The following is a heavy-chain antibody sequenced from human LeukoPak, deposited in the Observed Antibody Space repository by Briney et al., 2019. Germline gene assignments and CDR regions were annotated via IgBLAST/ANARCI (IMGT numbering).Heavy chain of an antibody. J-gene: IGHJ4*02. Sequence: PGGSLRLSCTASGFTFRSFGMHWVRQAPGKGLEWVAVIWHDGSNKDYADSVRGRFTISRDNSKNTVHLQMNSLRAEDTAVYYCARDHGADDPIDYWGQGTLVTVSS. CDR1: GFTFRSFG. D-gene: IGHD4/OR15-4a*01. CDR2: IWHDGSNK. V-gene: IGHV3-33*01. CDR3: ARDHGADDPIDY.